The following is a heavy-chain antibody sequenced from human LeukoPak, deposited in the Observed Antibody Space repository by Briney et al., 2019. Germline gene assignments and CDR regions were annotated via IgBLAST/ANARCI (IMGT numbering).Heavy chain of an antibody. Sequence: PGGSLRLSCAASGFTFSNYWMHWVRQAPGKGLVWVSRINTDGSSTSYVDSVKGRFTISRDNAKNTLYLQMNSLRAEDTAVYYCGRGHWGLDYWGQGTLVTVSS. CDR1: GFTFSNYW. CDR3: GRGHWGLDY. V-gene: IGHV3-74*01. CDR2: INTDGSST. D-gene: IGHD7-27*01. J-gene: IGHJ4*02.